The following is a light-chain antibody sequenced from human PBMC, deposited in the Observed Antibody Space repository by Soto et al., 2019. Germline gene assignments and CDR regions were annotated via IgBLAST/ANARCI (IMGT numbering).Light chain of an antibody. J-gene: IGLJ1*01. Sequence: QSALTQPASVSGSPGQSITISCTGTSSDIGTYNLVSWYQHYPGKAPKLMIYEGIKRPSGVSDRFSGSNSGNTAFLTISGLPPEDEADYYCCSYTGSGTDNYVFGSGTKLTVL. CDR3: CSYTGSGTDNYV. CDR1: SSDIGTYNL. CDR2: EGI. V-gene: IGLV2-23*01.